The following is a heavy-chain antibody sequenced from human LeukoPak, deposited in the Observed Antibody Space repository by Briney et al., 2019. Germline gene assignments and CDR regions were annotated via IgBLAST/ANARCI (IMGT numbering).Heavy chain of an antibody. Sequence: GGSLRLSCAASGFTVSSNYMSWVRQAPGKGLEWVSVIYSGGSTYYADSVKGRFTISRDNSKNTLYLQMNSLRAEDTAVYYCARAHSSGKYNWFDPWGQGTLVTVSS. J-gene: IGHJ5*02. CDR1: GFTVSSNY. D-gene: IGHD3-22*01. V-gene: IGHV3-53*01. CDR2: IYSGGST. CDR3: ARAHSSGKYNWFDP.